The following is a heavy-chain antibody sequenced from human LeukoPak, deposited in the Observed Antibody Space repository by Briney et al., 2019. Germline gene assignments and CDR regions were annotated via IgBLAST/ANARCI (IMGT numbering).Heavy chain of an antibody. CDR3: ASSHITLVRGITWNDVFDI. Sequence: SETLSLTCTVSGGSISRYCWSWIRQPPGKGLEWIGYIFYSGSTNYNPSLKSRVTISLDTSKNQFSPKLSSVTAADTAVYYCASSHITLVRGITWNDVFDIWGQGTMVTVSS. CDR2: IFYSGST. D-gene: IGHD3-10*01. J-gene: IGHJ3*02. CDR1: GGSISRYC. V-gene: IGHV4-59*01.